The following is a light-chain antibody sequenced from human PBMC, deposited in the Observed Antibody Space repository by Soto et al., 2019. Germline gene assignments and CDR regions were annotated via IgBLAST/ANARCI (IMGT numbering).Light chain of an antibody. J-gene: IGKJ3*01. CDR1: QDIGTS. V-gene: IGKV1-33*01. CDR3: QQCDNLPFT. CDR2: ATS. Sequence: DIQMTQSPSSLSASVGDRVTITCQASQDIGTSLNWYQQKPGKAPKLLIYATSTLNVGVPSRFSGSRSGTDFTFTISSLQPDDFATYHCQQCDNLPFTFGPGTKVDLK.